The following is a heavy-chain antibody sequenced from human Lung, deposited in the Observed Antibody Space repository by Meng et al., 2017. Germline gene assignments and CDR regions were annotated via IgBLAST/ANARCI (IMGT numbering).Heavy chain of an antibody. CDR3: ARGPTTMAHDFDY. CDR1: GGSFSDYY. D-gene: IGHD4-11*01. Sequence: VQLQQWGAGLLKPSETLSLTRVVSGGSFSDYYWSWIRQPPGKGLEWIGEINHSGSTNYNPSLESRATISVDTSQNNLSLKLSSVTAADSAVYYCARGPTTMAHDFDYWGQGTLVTVSS. CDR2: INHSGST. V-gene: IGHV4-34*01. J-gene: IGHJ4*02.